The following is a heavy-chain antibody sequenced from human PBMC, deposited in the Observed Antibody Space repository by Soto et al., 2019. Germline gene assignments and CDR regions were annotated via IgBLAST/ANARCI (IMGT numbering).Heavy chain of an antibody. D-gene: IGHD3-22*01. Sequence: SETLSLTWTVSGASVSTGYWSWIRQPPGKGLEWIGFMYFGGSFNYNPSLTSRVTISVETSKNQFSMKVTSVTAADTAVYYCARSYYDATGFAVDPWGQGTLVIVSS. V-gene: IGHV4-59*02. J-gene: IGHJ5*02. CDR1: GASVSTGY. CDR3: ARSYYDATGFAVDP. CDR2: MYFGGSF.